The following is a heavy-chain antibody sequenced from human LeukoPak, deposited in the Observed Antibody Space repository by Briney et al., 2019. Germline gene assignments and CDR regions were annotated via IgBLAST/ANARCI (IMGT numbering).Heavy chain of an antibody. V-gene: IGHV3-53*01. D-gene: IGHD6-6*01. CDR1: GVSVSSNY. CDR2: VYRGGST. Sequence: GGSLCLSCAASGVSVSSNYMSWVRQAPGPVLELVSVVYRGGSTYHADSVKGRFTISRDSSKNTLYLQMNRLRAEDTAVYYCARGSESIAARPIDYWGQGTLVTVSA. J-gene: IGHJ4*02. CDR3: ARGSESIAARPIDY.